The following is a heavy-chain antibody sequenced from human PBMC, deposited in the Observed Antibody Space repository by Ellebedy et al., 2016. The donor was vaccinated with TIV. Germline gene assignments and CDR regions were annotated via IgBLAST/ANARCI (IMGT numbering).Heavy chain of an antibody. V-gene: IGHV1-18*01. CDR3: ARDRRRIVRFLEWFGDRYYGMDV. D-gene: IGHD3-3*01. Sequence: AASVKVSCKASGYTFTRNAMHWVRQAPGQSLEWMGWISAYNGNTNYAQKLQGRVTMTTDTSTSTAYMELRSLRSDDTAVYYCARDRRRIVRFLEWFGDRYYGMDVWGQGTTVTVSS. CDR1: GYTFTRNA. J-gene: IGHJ6*02. CDR2: ISAYNGNT.